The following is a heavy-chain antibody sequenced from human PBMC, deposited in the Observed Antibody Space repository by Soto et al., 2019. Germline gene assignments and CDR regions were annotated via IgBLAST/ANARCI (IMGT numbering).Heavy chain of an antibody. V-gene: IGHV1-58*01. CDR1: GFTFPSSA. D-gene: IGHD3-22*01. CDR2: IVVGSGNT. CDR3: AADRDYYDSSGPPRGYYGMDV. J-gene: IGHJ6*02. Sequence: SVKVSCKASGFTFPSSAVQWVRQARGQRLEWIGWIVVGSGNTNYAQKFQERVTITRDMSTSTAYMELSSLRSEDTAAYYCAADRDYYDSSGPPRGYYGMDVWGQGTTVTVSS.